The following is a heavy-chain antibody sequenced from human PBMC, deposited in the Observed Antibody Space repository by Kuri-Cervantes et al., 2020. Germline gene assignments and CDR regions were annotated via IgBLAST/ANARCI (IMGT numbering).Heavy chain of an antibody. D-gene: IGHD6-13*01. CDR3: ARLAAAGKLSWFDP. Sequence: SETLSLTCAVYGGSFSDYYWSWIRQPPGKRLEWIAQIYYSGTTKYNPSLKSRVTISLDTSKNQFSLKLNSVTAADTTFYYCARLAAAGKLSWFDPWGQGTLVTVSS. CDR2: IYYSGTT. J-gene: IGHJ5*02. V-gene: IGHV4-59*08. CDR1: GGSFSDYY.